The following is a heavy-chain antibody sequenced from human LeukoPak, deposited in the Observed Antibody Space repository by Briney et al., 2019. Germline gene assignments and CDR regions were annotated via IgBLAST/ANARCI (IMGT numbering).Heavy chain of an antibody. D-gene: IGHD2-21*02. V-gene: IGHV1-18*01. J-gene: IGHJ6*02. CDR3: ASLGDYDNYYGMDI. CDR1: GYTFTSYG. CDR2: ISAYNGNT. Sequence: ASVKVSCKASGYTFTSYGISWVRQAPGQGLEWMGWISAYNGNTNYAQKFQGRVTMTRNTSISTAYMELSSLRSEDTAVYYCASLGDYDNYYGMDIWGQGTTVTVSS.